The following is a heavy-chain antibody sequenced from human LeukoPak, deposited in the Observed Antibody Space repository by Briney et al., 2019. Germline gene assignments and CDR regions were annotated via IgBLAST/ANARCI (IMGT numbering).Heavy chain of an antibody. CDR1: GGSISSYY. J-gene: IGHJ4*02. V-gene: IGHV4-59*12. CDR2: IYYSGST. CDR3: AREPPPVGSSDY. Sequence: SETLSLTCTVSGGSISSYYWSWIRQPPGKGLEWIGYIYYSGSTNYNPSLKSRVTISVDTSKNQFSLKLSSVTAADTAVYYCAREPPPVGSSDYWGQGTLVTVSS. D-gene: IGHD2-15*01.